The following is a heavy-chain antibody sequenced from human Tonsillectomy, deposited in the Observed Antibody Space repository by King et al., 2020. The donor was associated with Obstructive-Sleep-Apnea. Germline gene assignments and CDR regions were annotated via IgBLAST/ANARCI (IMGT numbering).Heavy chain of an antibody. J-gene: IGHJ4*02. CDR2: INHSGRT. D-gene: IGHD4-17*01. CDR3: ASGLYDYDDYFDY. V-gene: IGHV4-34*01. CDR1: GGSFSGYY. Sequence: VQLQQWGAGLLKPSETLSLTCAVYGGSFSGYYWTWIRQPPGKGLEWIGEINHSGRTNYNPSLKSRVTISVDTSKYQFSLKLSSVTAADTAVYYCASGLYDYDDYFDYWGQGTLVTVSS.